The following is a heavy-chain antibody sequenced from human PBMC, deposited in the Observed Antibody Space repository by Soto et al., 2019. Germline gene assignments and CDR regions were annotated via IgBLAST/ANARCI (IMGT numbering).Heavy chain of an antibody. V-gene: IGHV3-30*03. CDR2: ITYDGSNK. Sequence: SGFTFSSYGMHWVRQAPGKGLEWEEVITYDGSNKYYADSVKGRFTISRDNSKNTLYLQMNSLRAEDTAVYYCARRSGTYSPFYYYYGLDVWGQGTTVTVSS. CDR1: GFTFSSYG. D-gene: IGHD1-26*01. CDR3: ARRSGTYSPFYYYYGLDV. J-gene: IGHJ6*02.